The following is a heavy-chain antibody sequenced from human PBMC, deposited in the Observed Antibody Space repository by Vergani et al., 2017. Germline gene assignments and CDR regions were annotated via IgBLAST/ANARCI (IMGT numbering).Heavy chain of an antibody. V-gene: IGHV4-39*01. D-gene: IGHD6-13*01. Sequence: QLQLQESGPGLVKPSETLSLTCTVSGGFISSSSYYWGWIRQPPGKGLEWIGSIYYSGSTYYNPSLKSRVTISVDTSKNQFSLKLSSVTAADTAVYYCARPGSSWLYDAVDIWGQGTMVTVSS. CDR1: GGFISSSSYY. CDR3: ARPGSSWLYDAVDI. CDR2: IYYSGST. J-gene: IGHJ3*02.